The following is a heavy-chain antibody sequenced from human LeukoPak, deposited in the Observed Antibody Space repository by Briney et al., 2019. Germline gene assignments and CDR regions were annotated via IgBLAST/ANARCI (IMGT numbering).Heavy chain of an antibody. CDR1: GFTCSDYY. CDR3: ARGFIAAVPVDY. CDR2: ISSSSSYT. Sequence: PGGSLRLSCAASGFTCSDYYMSWIRQAPGKGLEWVSYISSSSSYTNYADSVKGRFTISRDNAKNSLYLQMNSLRAEDTAVYYCARGFIAAVPVDYWGQGTLVTVSS. V-gene: IGHV3-11*03. J-gene: IGHJ4*02. D-gene: IGHD6-13*01.